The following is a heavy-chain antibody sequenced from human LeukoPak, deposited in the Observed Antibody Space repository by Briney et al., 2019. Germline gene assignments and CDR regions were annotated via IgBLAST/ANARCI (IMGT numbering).Heavy chain of an antibody. CDR3: ARLAAARYLVDY. CDR1: GFTFSSYE. Sequence: PGGSLRLSCAASGFTFSSYEMNWVRQAPGKGLEWVSYISSSGSTIYYADSVKGRFTISRDNAKNSLYLQMNSLRAEDTAVYYCARLAAARYLVDYRGQGTLVTVSS. CDR2: ISSSGSTI. V-gene: IGHV3-48*03. J-gene: IGHJ4*02. D-gene: IGHD6-13*01.